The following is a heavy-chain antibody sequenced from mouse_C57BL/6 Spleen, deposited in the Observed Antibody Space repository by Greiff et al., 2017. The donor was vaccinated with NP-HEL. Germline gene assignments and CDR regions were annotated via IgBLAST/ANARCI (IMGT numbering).Heavy chain of an antibody. Sequence: EVMLVESGGGLVKPGGSLKLSCAASGFTFSDYGMHWVRQAPEKGLEWVAYISSGSSTIYYADTVKGRFTISRDNAKNTLFLQMTSLRSEDTAMYDGARRGDYGDDVPRWYFDVWGTGTTVTVSS. CDR1: GFTFSDYG. V-gene: IGHV5-17*01. D-gene: IGHD2-2*01. CDR2: ISSGSSTI. CDR3: ARRGDYGDDVPRWYFDV. J-gene: IGHJ1*03.